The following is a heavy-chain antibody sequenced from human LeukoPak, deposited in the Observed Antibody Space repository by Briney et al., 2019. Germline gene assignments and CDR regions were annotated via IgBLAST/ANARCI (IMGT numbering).Heavy chain of an antibody. Sequence: SQTLSLTCTVSGGSISSGGYYWSWIRQHPGKGLEWIGYIYYSGSTYYNPSLKSRVTISVDTSKNQFSLKLSSVTAADTAVYCCARGSSWYHYYYYYGMDVWGQGTTVTVSS. J-gene: IGHJ6*02. CDR2: IYYSGST. CDR1: GGSISSGGYY. D-gene: IGHD6-13*01. CDR3: ARGSSWYHYYYYYGMDV. V-gene: IGHV4-31*03.